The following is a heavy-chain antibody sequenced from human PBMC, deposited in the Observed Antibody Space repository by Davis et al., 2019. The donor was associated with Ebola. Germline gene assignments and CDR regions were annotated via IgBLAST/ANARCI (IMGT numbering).Heavy chain of an antibody. CDR2: IYSGGST. V-gene: IGHV3-53*04. CDR1: GFTVSSDY. Sequence: GESLKISCVASGFTVSSDYMSWVRQAPGKGLEWVSVIYSGGSTYYADSVKGQFTISRHSSENTVFLQMNSLRPDDTAVYYCARDPPQSGGYVWGQGTLVTVSS. CDR3: ARDPPQSGGYV. J-gene: IGHJ4*02. D-gene: IGHD5-12*01.